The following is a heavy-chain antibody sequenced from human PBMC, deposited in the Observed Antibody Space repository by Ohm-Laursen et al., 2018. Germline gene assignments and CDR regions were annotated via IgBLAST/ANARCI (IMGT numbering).Heavy chain of an antibody. Sequence: SETLSLTCTVSGDSINNYYWSWIRQPAGKGLEWIGRMYATGSSNYNPSLNSRVTMSVDTSRNQFSLKLSSVTAADTAVYYCARGFSGWWGRIDYWGQGTLVTVSS. V-gene: IGHV4-4*07. J-gene: IGHJ4*02. D-gene: IGHD6-19*01. CDR2: MYATGSS. CDR3: ARGFSGWWGRIDY. CDR1: GDSINNYY.